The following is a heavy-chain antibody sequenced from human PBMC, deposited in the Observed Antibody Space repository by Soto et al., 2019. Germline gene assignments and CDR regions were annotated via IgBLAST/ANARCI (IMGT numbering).Heavy chain of an antibody. CDR3: ARDVTMNLVGWFDP. D-gene: IGHD3-22*01. CDR2: ISAYNGNT. Sequence: ASGRVACKASGYTFTSYGVSWVREAPGQGLEWMGWISAYNGNTNYAQKLQGRVTMTTDTSTSTAYMELRSLRSDDTAVYYCARDVTMNLVGWFDPWGQGTLVTVSS. V-gene: IGHV1-18*01. CDR1: GYTFTSYG. J-gene: IGHJ5*02.